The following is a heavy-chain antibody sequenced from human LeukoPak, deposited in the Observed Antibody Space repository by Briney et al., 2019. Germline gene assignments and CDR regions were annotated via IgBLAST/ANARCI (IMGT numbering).Heavy chain of an antibody. Sequence: SETLSLTCAVYGGSFSGYYWSWIRQPPGKGLEWIGEINHSGSTNYNPSHKSRVTISVDTSKNQFSLKLSSVTAADTAVYYCARMYSSSWYLGYYYYYMDVWGKGTTVTISS. D-gene: IGHD6-13*01. CDR2: INHSGST. CDR3: ARMYSSSWYLGYYYYYMDV. J-gene: IGHJ6*03. CDR1: GGSFSGYY. V-gene: IGHV4-34*01.